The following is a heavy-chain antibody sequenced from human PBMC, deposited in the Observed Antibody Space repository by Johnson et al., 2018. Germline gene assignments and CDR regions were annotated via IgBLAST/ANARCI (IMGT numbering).Heavy chain of an antibody. CDR2: IGYDGGNK. CDR1: GFTFSPYA. J-gene: IGHJ3*02. Sequence: QVQLVESGGGVVQPGRSLRLSCAASGFTFSPYAMLWVSQAPGKGLEWVAVIGYDGGNKYYADSVKGRFTISRDNSKKTLFLQMNSLRAEDTAVDYCANALGVDPYDGFDTWGQGTRVTVSS. CDR3: ANALGVDPYDGFDT. D-gene: IGHD3-16*01. V-gene: IGHV3-30*18.